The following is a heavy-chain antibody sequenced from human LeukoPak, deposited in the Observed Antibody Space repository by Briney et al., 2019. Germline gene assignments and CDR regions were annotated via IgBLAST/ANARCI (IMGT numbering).Heavy chain of an antibody. CDR3: ARDECSTSCYYYY. V-gene: IGHV1-18*01. CDR2: IRGDNGDT. Sequence: ASVKVSCKTSGYTFSSYGITWVRQAPGQGLEWVGWIRGDNGDTNYAQKLQGRVTMTTDTSTSTAYMELRSLGSDETAVYYCARDECSTSCYYYYWGQGTLVTVSS. D-gene: IGHD2-2*01. CDR1: GYTFSSYG. J-gene: IGHJ4*02.